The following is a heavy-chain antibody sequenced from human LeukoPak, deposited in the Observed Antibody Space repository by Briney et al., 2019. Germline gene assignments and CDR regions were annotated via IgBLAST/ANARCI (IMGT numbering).Heavy chain of an antibody. Sequence: SETLSLTCAVSGSSLTSDFFWGWLRPPPGKGLEWIATNYYSWGMYFNPSLKSRVTISLDASKIQFSLKMTSLTAADTAIYYCARNLTAGFFDFWGQGILVTVSS. D-gene: IGHD3-10*01. CDR3: ARNLTAGFFDF. V-gene: IGHV4-38-2*01. CDR2: NYYSWGM. J-gene: IGHJ4*02. CDR1: GSSLTSDFF.